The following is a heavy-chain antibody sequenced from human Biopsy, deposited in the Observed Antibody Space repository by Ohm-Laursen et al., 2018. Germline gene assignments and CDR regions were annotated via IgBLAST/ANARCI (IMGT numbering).Heavy chain of an antibody. D-gene: IGHD1-26*01. CDR3: ATFRASWDTTQGGDY. J-gene: IGHJ4*02. CDR2: IYHSGTT. CDR1: GVSISVDGYY. V-gene: IGHV4-31*11. Sequence: SETLSLTCAVSGVSISVDGYYWAWIRQLPGKGLDWIGYIYHSGTTYYNPSLKGRLTMSVDTSKNEFSLRLRSVTAADTAVYFCATFRASWDTTQGGDYWGQGTLVTVSS.